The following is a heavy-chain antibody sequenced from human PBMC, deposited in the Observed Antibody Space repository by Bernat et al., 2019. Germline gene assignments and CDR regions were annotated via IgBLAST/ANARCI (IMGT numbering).Heavy chain of an antibody. CDR3: ARNYDVLSGYYNAFDF. CDR1: GFTFSSYS. Sequence: EVQLVESGGGLVRPGGSLRLSCAASGFTFSSYSMNWVRQAPGEGLEWVSSISSSSTYIYYAHSVIGRFTISRDNAKNSLSLQMSSLRAEDPAVYYCARNYDVLSGYYNAFDFWGQGTMVTVSS. CDR2: ISSSSTYI. D-gene: IGHD3-9*01. V-gene: IGHV3-21*01. J-gene: IGHJ3*01.